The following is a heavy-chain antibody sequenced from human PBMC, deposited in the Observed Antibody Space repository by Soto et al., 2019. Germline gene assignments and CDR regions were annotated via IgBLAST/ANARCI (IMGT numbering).Heavy chain of an antibody. J-gene: IGHJ4*02. CDR1: GASFSGYY. CDR3: ARGKLSDYVWGSYRYHFDY. D-gene: IGHD3-16*02. Sequence: SETLSLTCAAYGASFSGYYWSWIRQPPGTGPEWIGENNHSGSTNYNPSLKRRVTISVDTSKNQFSLKLSSVTAADTAVYYCARGKLSDYVWGSYRYHFDYWGQGTGVTVSA. V-gene: IGHV4-34*01. CDR2: NNHSGST.